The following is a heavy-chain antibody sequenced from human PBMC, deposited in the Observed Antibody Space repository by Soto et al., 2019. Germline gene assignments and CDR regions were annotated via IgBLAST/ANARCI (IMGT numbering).Heavy chain of an antibody. V-gene: IGHV4-61*01. CDR1: GGSVSSGSYY. D-gene: IGHD5-18*01. CDR2: IYYSGST. Sequence: SETLSLTCTVSGGSVSSGSYYWSWIRQPPGKGLEWIGYIYYSGSTNYNPSLKSRVTISVDTSKNQFSLKLSSVTAADTAVYYCARVGIQLWFYYFDCWGQGTLGTVSS. CDR3: ARVGIQLWFYYFDC. J-gene: IGHJ4*02.